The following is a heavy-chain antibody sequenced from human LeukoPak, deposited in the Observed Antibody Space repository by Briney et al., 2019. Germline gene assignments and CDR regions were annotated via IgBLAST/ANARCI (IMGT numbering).Heavy chain of an antibody. D-gene: IGHD2-2*01. Sequence: GGSLRLSCAASGFTFSDYNMRWIRQAPGKGLEWVAFIRYDGSNKYYADSVKGGFTISRDNTKKTLYLQRNSMRAEDTAVYYCAKDRIPAAKEYYYYYMDVWGKGTTVTISS. CDR3: AKDRIPAAKEYYYYYMDV. J-gene: IGHJ6*03. V-gene: IGHV3-30*02. CDR1: GFTFSDYN. CDR2: IRYDGSNK.